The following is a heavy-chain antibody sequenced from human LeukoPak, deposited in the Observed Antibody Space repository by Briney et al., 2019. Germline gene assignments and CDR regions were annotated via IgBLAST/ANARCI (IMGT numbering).Heavy chain of an antibody. CDR2: ISYDGSNK. CDR1: GFTFTSYA. Sequence: PGRSLRLSCAASGFTFTSYAMHWVRQAPGKGLEWVAVISYDGSNKYYADSVKGRFTISRDNSKNTLYLQMNSLRADDTAVYYCAREISSYQLLGVFDYWGQGTLVTVSS. D-gene: IGHD2-2*01. J-gene: IGHJ4*02. V-gene: IGHV3-30-3*01. CDR3: AREISSYQLLGVFDY.